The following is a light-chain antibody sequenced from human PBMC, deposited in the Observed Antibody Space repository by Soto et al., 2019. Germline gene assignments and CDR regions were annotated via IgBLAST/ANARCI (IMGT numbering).Light chain of an antibody. CDR3: PSYTRTGNLL. Sequence: QSALTQPASVSGSPGQSITISCTGTSSDVGAYNYVSWYQHHPGRAPKLIIFEVSHRPSGVSDRFSASKSGNTASLTNSGHKTEDEHVYYCPSYTRTGNLLFGGGTKVTVL. V-gene: IGLV2-14*01. J-gene: IGLJ2*01. CDR1: SSDVGAYNY. CDR2: EVS.